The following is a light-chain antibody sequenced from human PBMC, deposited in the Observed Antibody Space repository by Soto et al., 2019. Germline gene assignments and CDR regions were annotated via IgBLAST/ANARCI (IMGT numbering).Light chain of an antibody. CDR3: QKYSSVPV. CDR1: QDIRNF. Sequence: DIQMTQSPTSLSASVGDRVTITCRASQDIRNFVSWYQQKPGKAPKLLLYAASTLQSGVTSRFSGSGSGTDFTLTINSLQPEDVATYSCQKYSSVPVFGPGTKVEIK. J-gene: IGKJ3*01. CDR2: AAS. V-gene: IGKV1-27*01.